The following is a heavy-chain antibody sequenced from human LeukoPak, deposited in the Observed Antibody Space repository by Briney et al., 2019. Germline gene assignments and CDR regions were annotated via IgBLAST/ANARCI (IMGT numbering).Heavy chain of an antibody. D-gene: IGHD4-17*01. CDR2: ISYDGSNK. J-gene: IGHJ4*02. Sequence: GGSLRLSCAASGFTFSSYGMHWVRQAPGKGLEWVAVISYDGSNKYYADSVKGRFTISRDNSKNTPYLQMNSLRAEDTAVYYCAKAGLDTTVTYYFDYWGQGPLVTVSS. CDR1: GFTFSSYG. V-gene: IGHV3-30*18. CDR3: AKAGLDTTVTYYFDY.